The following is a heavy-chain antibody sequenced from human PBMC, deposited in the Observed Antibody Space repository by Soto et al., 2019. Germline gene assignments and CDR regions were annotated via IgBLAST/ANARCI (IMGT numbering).Heavy chain of an antibody. D-gene: IGHD5-12*01. CDR2: ISYDGSNK. CDR3: AKDWSENSGYDSPSDY. V-gene: IGHV3-30*18. Sequence: QVQLVESGGGVVQPGRSLRLSCAASGFTFSSYGMHWVRQAPGKGLEWVAVISYDGSNKYYADSVKGRFTISRDNSKNTLDLQMNSLRAEATAVYYCAKDWSENSGYDSPSDYWGQGTLVTVSS. CDR1: GFTFSSYG. J-gene: IGHJ4*02.